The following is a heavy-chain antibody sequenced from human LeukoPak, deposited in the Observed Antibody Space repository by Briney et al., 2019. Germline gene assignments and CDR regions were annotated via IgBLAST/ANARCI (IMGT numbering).Heavy chain of an antibody. CDR1: GFTFSSYW. Sequence: PGGALRLSCAASGFTFSSYWMNWVCQAPGKGLEWVAKIKQDGSEKYYVDSVKGRFTISRDNAKNSLYLQMNSLRAEDTALYYCARVSYYPHDAFDIWGQGTMVTVSS. V-gene: IGHV3-7*01. D-gene: IGHD1-26*01. J-gene: IGHJ3*02. CDR2: IKQDGSEK. CDR3: ARVSYYPHDAFDI.